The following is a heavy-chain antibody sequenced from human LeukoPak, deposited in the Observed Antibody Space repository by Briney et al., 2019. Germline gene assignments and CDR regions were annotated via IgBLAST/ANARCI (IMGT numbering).Heavy chain of an antibody. V-gene: IGHV3-7*01. CDR3: ARDRRQWLVPFDY. CDR1: GFTFSSYW. J-gene: IGHJ4*02. CDR2: IKQDGSEK. Sequence: GGSLRLSCAASGFTFSSYWMSWVRQAPGKGLEWVANIKQDGSEKYYVDSVKGRFTISRDNAKNSLYLQMNSLRAEDTAVYYCARDRRQWLVPFDYWGQGTLVTVSS. D-gene: IGHD6-19*01.